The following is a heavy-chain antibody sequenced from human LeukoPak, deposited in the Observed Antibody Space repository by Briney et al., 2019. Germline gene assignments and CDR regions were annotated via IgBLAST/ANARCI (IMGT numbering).Heavy chain of an antibody. D-gene: IGHD1/OR15-1a*01. CDR3: ARNNDMDV. J-gene: IGHJ6*02. CDR1: EFTFSSYS. V-gene: IGHV3-7*03. CDR2: INKDGSEK. Sequence: HSGGSLRLSCAASEFTFSSYSMTWVRQAPGKGPEWVANINKDGSEKYYVDSVKGRFTISRDTAKNSLYLQMNNLRAEDTALYYCARNNDMDVWGQGTTVIVSS.